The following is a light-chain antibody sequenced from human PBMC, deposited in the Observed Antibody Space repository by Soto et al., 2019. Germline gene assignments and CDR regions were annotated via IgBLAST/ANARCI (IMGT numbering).Light chain of an antibody. CDR2: VGTGGIVG. CDR3: GADHGSGINFLRV. CDR1: SGYSNYK. J-gene: IGLJ3*02. V-gene: IGLV9-49*01. Sequence: QLVLTQPPSASASLGASVTLTCTLSSGYSNYKVDWHQQRPGKGPRFVMRVGTGGIVGSKGDGIPDRFSVLGSGLNRYLTIKNVQEDDDGDYHCGADHGSGINFLRVFGGGTKLTVL.